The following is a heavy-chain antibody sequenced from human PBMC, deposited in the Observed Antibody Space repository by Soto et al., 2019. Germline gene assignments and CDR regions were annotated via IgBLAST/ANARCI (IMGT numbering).Heavy chain of an antibody. Sequence: EVQLVESGGGLVQPGGSLRLSCAASGFTFSSYSMNWVRQAPGKGLEWVSYIRSSSSTIYYADSVKGRFTISRDNAKNSLYLQMNSLRDEDTAVYYCARDRAIDRKISGWLLPAFDYWGQGTLVTVSS. CDR2: IRSSSSTI. J-gene: IGHJ4*02. CDR3: ARDRAIDRKISGWLLPAFDY. CDR1: GFTFSSYS. D-gene: IGHD6-19*01. V-gene: IGHV3-48*02.